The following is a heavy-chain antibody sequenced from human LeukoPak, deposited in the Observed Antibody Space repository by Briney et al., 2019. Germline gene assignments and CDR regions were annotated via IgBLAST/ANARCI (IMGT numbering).Heavy chain of an antibody. CDR1: GYSFTSYW. CDR2: IDPSDSYT. V-gene: IGHV5-10-1*01. Sequence: GESLRISCKGSGYSFTSYWINWVRQMPGKGLEWMGRIDPSDSYTNYSPAFQGHVTISADKSISTAYLQWSSLKASDTAMYYCARQYSYGLNWFDPWGQGTLVTVSS. J-gene: IGHJ5*02. CDR3: ARQYSYGLNWFDP. D-gene: IGHD5-18*01.